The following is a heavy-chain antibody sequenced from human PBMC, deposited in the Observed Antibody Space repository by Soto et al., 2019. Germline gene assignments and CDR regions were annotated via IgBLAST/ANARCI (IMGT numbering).Heavy chain of an antibody. Sequence: GGSLRLSCAASGFTFSSYSMNWVRQAPGKGLEWVSSISSSSSYIYYADSVKGRFTISRDNAKNSLYLQMNSLRAEDTAVYYCARDPGYYDFWSGYMGWFDPWGQGTLVTVSS. V-gene: IGHV3-21*01. J-gene: IGHJ5*02. CDR2: ISSSSSYI. CDR3: ARDPGYYDFWSGYMGWFDP. D-gene: IGHD3-3*01. CDR1: GFTFSSYS.